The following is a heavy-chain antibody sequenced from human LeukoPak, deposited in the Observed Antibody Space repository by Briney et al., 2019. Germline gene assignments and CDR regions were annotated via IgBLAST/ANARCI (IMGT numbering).Heavy chain of an antibody. CDR2: ISAYNGNT. Sequence: GASVKASCKASGYTFTSYGISWVRQAPGQGLEWMGWISAYNGNTNYAQKLQGRVTMTTDTSTSTAYMELRSLRSDNTAVYYCARVSSHSARELYSSGWYYFDYWGQGTLVTVSS. V-gene: IGHV1-18*01. J-gene: IGHJ4*02. CDR3: ARVSSHSARELYSSGWYYFDY. D-gene: IGHD6-19*01. CDR1: GYTFTSYG.